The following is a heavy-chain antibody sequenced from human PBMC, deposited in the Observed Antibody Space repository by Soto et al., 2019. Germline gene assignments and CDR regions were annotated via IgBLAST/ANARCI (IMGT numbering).Heavy chain of an antibody. J-gene: IGHJ4*02. V-gene: IGHV3-30*18. CDR2: ILYDGSDK. CDR3: AKAGGGFGDFVHH. CDR1: VFSFSIYG. D-gene: IGHD3-10*01. Sequence: WGALLVFCASRVFSFSIYGMRWVRQAPGKGLEWVTGILYDGSDKDYADSVKGRFTISRENSKNTLSLQMNSLRTEDSAVYYCAKAGGGFGDFVHHWGQGTPVTSPQ.